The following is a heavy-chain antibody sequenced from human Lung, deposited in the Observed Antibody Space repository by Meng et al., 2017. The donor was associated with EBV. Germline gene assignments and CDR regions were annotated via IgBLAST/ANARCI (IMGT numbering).Heavy chain of an antibody. D-gene: IGHD3-10*01. CDR2: VNAGNGNT. CDR3: ARVNYWFDP. CDR1: GYTFTLYA. V-gene: IGHV1-3*01. J-gene: IGHJ5*02. Sequence: GQAVGEVMLPGVSVQVTCKASGYTFTLYAIHWVRQAPGQRLEWMGRVNAGNGNTRYAQKFQGRLTITRDTSASTAYMELSSLRSEDTAVYYCARVNYWFDPWGQGTLVTVSS.